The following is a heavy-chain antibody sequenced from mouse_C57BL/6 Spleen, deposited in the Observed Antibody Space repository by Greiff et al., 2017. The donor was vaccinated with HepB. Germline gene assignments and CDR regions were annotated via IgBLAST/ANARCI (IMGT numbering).Heavy chain of an antibody. CDR1: GYTFTSYW. Sequence: QVQLQQPGAELVMPGASVKLSCKASGYTFTSYWMHWVKQRPGQGLEWIGEIDPSDSYTNYNQKFKGKSTLTVDKSSSTAYMQLSSLTSEDSAVYYCARSYYSNYGYFDYWGQGTTLTVSS. CDR3: ARSYYSNYGYFDY. CDR2: IDPSDSYT. D-gene: IGHD2-5*01. V-gene: IGHV1-69*01. J-gene: IGHJ2*01.